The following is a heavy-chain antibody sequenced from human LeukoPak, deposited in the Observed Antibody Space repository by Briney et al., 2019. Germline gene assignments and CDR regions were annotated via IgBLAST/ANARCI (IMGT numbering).Heavy chain of an antibody. J-gene: IGHJ4*02. D-gene: IGHD4-17*01. CDR3: ASTITVTTDY. CDR2: IYHSGST. V-gene: IGHV4-59*04. CDR1: GGSISSYY. Sequence: SETLSLTCTVSGGSISSYYWGWIRQPPGEGLEWIGSIYHSGSTYYNPSLKSRVTMSVDTSKNQFSLKLSSVTAADTAVYYCASTITVTTDYWGQGTLVTVSS.